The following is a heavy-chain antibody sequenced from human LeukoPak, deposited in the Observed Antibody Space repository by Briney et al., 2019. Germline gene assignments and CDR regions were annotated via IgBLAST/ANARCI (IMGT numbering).Heavy chain of an antibody. V-gene: IGHV5-51*01. J-gene: IGHJ5*02. CDR1: GYSFTSYW. CDR2: IYPGDSDT. D-gene: IGHD3-10*01. Sequence: GESLKISCKGSGYSFTSYWIGWVRQMPGKGLEWMGIIYPGDSDTRYSPSFQGQVTISADKSISTAYLQWSSLKASDTAMYYCARNAVRGVINNWFDPWGQGTLVTVSS. CDR3: ARNAVRGVINNWFDP.